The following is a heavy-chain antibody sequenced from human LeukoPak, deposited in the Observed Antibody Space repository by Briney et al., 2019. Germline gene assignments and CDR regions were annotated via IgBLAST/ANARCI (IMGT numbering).Heavy chain of an antibody. Sequence: QPGGSLRLSCVASGVTFSNKAMSWVRQAPGMGLEWVTSTTQSGESSGYADSVRGRFTISRDNSKTTLYLQMNSLRAEDTALYSCAREHNGDLYFDYWGQGTLVTVPS. V-gene: IGHV3-23*01. CDR1: GVTFSNKA. CDR3: AREHNGDLYFDY. J-gene: IGHJ4*02. D-gene: IGHD4-17*01. CDR2: TTQSGESS.